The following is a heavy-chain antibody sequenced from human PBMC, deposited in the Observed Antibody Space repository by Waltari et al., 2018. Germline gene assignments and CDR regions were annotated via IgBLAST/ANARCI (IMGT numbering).Heavy chain of an antibody. CDR1: GGSLSDHF. D-gene: IGHD3-10*01. J-gene: IGHJ6*02. CDR2: VYYRGTT. Sequence: QVQLQESGPGLVKSLETLSLTCSVSGGSLSDHFWSWVRQSPGKGLVWIGNVYYRGTTSYNPSLKSRVTISIDTSKNQFSLKLNSVTAADTAIYYCARMYYYDYYYGMDVWGQGTTVIVSS. CDR3: ARMYYYDYYYGMDV. V-gene: IGHV4-59*11.